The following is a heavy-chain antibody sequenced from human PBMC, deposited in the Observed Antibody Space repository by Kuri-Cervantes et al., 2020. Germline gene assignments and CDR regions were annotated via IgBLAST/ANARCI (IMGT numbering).Heavy chain of an antibody. CDR3: ARDSRVGWFDP. D-gene: IGHD2-15*01. Sequence: GSLRLSCAVYGGSFSGCYWSWIRQPPGKGLEWIGEINHSGSTNYNPSLKSRVTISVDTSKNQFSLKLSSVTAADTAVYYCARDSRVGWFDPWGQGTLVTVSS. V-gene: IGHV4-34*01. CDR1: GGSFSGCY. CDR2: INHSGST. J-gene: IGHJ5*02.